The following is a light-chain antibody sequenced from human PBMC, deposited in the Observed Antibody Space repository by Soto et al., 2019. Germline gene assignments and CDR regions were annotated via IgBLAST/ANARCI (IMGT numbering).Light chain of an antibody. CDR3: SSYAGSNSHYV. CDR1: SSDVGGYNY. Sequence: QSALTQPPSASGSPGQSVTISCTGTSSDVGGYNYVSWYQQRPGKVSKLMIYEVSKRPSGVPDRFSGSKSGNTASLTVSGLQAEDEADYYCSSYAGSNSHYVFGTGTKLTVL. CDR2: EVS. V-gene: IGLV2-8*01. J-gene: IGLJ1*01.